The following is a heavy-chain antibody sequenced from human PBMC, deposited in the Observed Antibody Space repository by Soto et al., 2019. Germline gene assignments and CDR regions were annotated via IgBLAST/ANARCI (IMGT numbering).Heavy chain of an antibody. V-gene: IGHV3-49*03. CDR3: TREREYYYDSSGYRPRDY. Sequence: GSLRLSCTASGFTFGDYAMSWFRQAPGKGLEWVGFIRSKAYGGTTEYAASVKGRFTISRDDSKSIAYLQMNSLKTEDTAVYYCTREREYYYDSSGYRPRDYWGQGTLVTVSS. D-gene: IGHD3-22*01. J-gene: IGHJ4*02. CDR1: GFTFGDYA. CDR2: IRSKAYGGTT.